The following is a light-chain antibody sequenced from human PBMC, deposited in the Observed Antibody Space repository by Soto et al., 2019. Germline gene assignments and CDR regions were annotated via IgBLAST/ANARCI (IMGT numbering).Light chain of an antibody. CDR3: GTWDDSLSAYV. J-gene: IGLJ1*01. Sequence: QSVLTQPPSVSAAPRQKVTISCSGGSSHIGKNYVSWYQQLPGTAPKLLIYEDDKRPSGTPDRFSGSKSGTSATLDITGLQTVDEADYYCGTWDDSLSAYVFGTGTKVTVL. V-gene: IGLV1-51*01. CDR1: SSHIGKNY. CDR2: EDD.